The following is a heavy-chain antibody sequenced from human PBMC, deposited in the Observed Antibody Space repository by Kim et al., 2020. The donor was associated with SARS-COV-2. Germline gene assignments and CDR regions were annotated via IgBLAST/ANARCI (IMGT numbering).Heavy chain of an antibody. D-gene: IGHD3-9*01. Sequence: TRYSPSVQGTVTISADKSISTAYLQWSSLKASDTAMYYCARRTISGDFDYWGQGTLVTVSS. CDR3: ARRTISGDFDY. CDR2: T. J-gene: IGHJ4*02. V-gene: IGHV5-51*01.